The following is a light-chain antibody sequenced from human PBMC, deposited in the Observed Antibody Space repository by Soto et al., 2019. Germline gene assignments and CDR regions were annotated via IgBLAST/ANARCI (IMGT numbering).Light chain of an antibody. J-gene: IGKJ5*01. CDR2: GAS. V-gene: IGKV3D-15*01. CDR1: QSVDRY. CDR3: QQYNNWPFS. Sequence: EIVLTQSPGTLSLSPGETATLSCRASQSVDRYLAWYQQKPGQAPRLLIYGASSRATGIPARFSGTGSETDFTLTISGLQSEDSAVYFCQQYNNWPFSFGQGTRLEI.